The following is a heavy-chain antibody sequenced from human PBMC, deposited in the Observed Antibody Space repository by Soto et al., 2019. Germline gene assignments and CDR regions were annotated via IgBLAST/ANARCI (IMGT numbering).Heavy chain of an antibody. CDR1: GGTFSSYA. CDR2: IMPIFGTA. J-gene: IGHJ6*02. CDR3: ARYLLHADFGRITIEWVGDYYGMDV. D-gene: IGHD3-3*01. V-gene: IGHV1-69*13. Sequence: ASVKVSCKASGGTFSSYAISWVRQAPGQGLEWMGGIMPIFGTANYAQKFQGRVMITADESTSTAYMELSSLRSEDTAVYYCARYLLHADFGRITIEWVGDYYGMDVWGQGTTVTVSS.